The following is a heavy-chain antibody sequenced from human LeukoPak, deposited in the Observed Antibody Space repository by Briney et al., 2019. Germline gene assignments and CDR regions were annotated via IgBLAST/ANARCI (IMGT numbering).Heavy chain of an antibody. V-gene: IGHV3-30*02. CDR3: AKDLRQPDRLDY. Sequence: GGSLRLSCAASGFTFSSYGMHWVRQAPGKGLEWVAFIRYDGSNKYYADSVKGRFTISRDNSKNTLYLQMNSLRAEDTAVYYCAKDLRQPDRLDYWGQGTLVTVSS. CDR1: GFTFSSYG. CDR2: IRYDGSNK. D-gene: IGHD1-14*01. J-gene: IGHJ4*02.